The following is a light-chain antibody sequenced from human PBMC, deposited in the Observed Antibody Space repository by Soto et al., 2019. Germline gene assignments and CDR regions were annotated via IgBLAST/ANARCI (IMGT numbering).Light chain of an antibody. CDR3: QQSVIAPWT. J-gene: IGKJ1*01. CDR1: QSISSY. Sequence: QVTQIPQSHSASVGDRVSITSRASQSISSYLNWYQQKPGKVPKLLIYASSSLQSGVPSRFSGSGSGTDFTLTISSLQPEDFATYYCQQSVIAPWTFGQGTKV. CDR2: ASS. V-gene: IGKV1-39*01.